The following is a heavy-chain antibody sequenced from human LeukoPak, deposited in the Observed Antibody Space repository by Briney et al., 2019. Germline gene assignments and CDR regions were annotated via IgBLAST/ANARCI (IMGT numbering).Heavy chain of an antibody. CDR3: AQYQGEDAFDI. D-gene: IGHD2-2*01. J-gene: IGHJ3*02. CDR2: IYYSGST. V-gene: IGHV4-30-4*01. Sequence: SETLSLTCTVSGGSISSGDYYWSWIRQPPGKGLEWIGYIYYSGSTYYNPSLKSRVTISVDTSKNQFSLKLSSVTAADTAVYYCAQYQGEDAFDIWGQGTMVTVSS. CDR1: GGSISSGDYY.